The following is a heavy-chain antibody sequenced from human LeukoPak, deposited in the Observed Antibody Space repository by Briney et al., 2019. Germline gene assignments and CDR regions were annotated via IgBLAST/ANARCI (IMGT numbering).Heavy chain of an antibody. CDR3: ARGRTYNYDSGSSN. Sequence: GGSLRLSCAASGFTFSSYAMHWVRQAPGKGLEWVAVISYDGSNKYYADSVKGRFTISRDNSKNTLYLQMNSLRAEDTAVYYCARGRTYNYDSGSSNWGQGSLVAVSS. D-gene: IGHD3-10*01. CDR2: ISYDGSNK. V-gene: IGHV3-30-3*01. J-gene: IGHJ4*02. CDR1: GFTFSSYA.